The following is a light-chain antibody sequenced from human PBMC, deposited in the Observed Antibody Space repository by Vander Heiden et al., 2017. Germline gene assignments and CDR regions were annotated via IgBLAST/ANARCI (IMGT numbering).Light chain of an antibody. Sequence: QPVVPLDPALTVSPGRTVTVPCALSPGPVISDYYPNWFQHKPGQAPRTLIYSTSNKRACAPARFSGSRLGGKATLTLSGVQPEDEAECYCLLRYGDAWVFGGGTKLIVL. CDR1: PGPVISDYY. CDR2: STS. V-gene: IGLV7-43*01. J-gene: IGLJ3*02. CDR3: LLRYGDAWV.